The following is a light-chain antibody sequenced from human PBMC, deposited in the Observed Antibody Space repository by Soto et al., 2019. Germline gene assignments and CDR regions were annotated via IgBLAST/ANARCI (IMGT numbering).Light chain of an antibody. J-gene: IGKJ5*01. CDR3: QQRSNWPPFT. CDR2: AAS. CDR1: QSVSSY. Sequence: GLTQSQATLSLSPGERATLSCRASQSVSSYLAWYQQKPGQAPRLLIYAASNRATDIPARFSGSGSGTDFTLTISSLEPEDFAVYYCQQRSNWPPFTFGQGTRLEIK. V-gene: IGKV3-11*01.